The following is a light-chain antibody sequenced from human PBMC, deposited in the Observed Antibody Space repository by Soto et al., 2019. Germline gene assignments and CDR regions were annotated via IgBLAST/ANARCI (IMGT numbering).Light chain of an antibody. CDR3: QQYYSTPLT. J-gene: IGKJ4*01. V-gene: IGKV4-1*01. Sequence: DIVMTQSPDSLAVSLGERATINCKSSQSVLYSSNNNNYLAWYQQRPGQPPKLLIYWAYTRESGVHDRFSGSGSGTDFTLTINSLQAEDVAVYYCQQYYSTPLTFGGGTKVDIK. CDR1: QSVLYSSNNNNY. CDR2: WAY.